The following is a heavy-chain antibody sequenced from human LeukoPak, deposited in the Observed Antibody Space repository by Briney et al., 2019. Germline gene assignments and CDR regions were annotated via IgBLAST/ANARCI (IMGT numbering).Heavy chain of an antibody. CDR1: GFTFSSYE. J-gene: IGHJ4*02. Sequence: GGSLRLSCAASGFTFSSYEMNWVRQAPGKGLEWVSYISSSGSTIYYADSVKGRFTISRDNAKNSLYLQMNSLRAEDTAVYYCARAVKTVPYFDYWGQGTLVTVSS. D-gene: IGHD1-14*01. V-gene: IGHV3-48*03. CDR3: ARAVKTVPYFDY. CDR2: ISSSGSTI.